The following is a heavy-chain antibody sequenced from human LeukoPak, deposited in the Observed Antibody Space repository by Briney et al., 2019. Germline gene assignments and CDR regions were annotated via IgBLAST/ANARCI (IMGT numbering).Heavy chain of an antibody. CDR3: ARGPAMVSDYYYGMDV. CDR1: GFTFSDYY. Sequence: GGFLRLSCAASGFTFSDYYMSWIRQAPGKGLEWVSYISSSGSTIYYADSVKGRFTISRDNAKNSLYLQMNSLRAEDTAVYYCARGPAMVSDYYYGMDVWGQGTTVTVSS. V-gene: IGHV3-11*01. CDR2: ISSSGSTI. J-gene: IGHJ6*02. D-gene: IGHD5-18*01.